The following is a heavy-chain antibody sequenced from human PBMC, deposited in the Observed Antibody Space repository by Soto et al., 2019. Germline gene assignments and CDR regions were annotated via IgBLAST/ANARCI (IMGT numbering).Heavy chain of an antibody. CDR3: AKDQGYYDFWSGYSPDFGY. CDR2: ISGSGGST. J-gene: IGHJ4*02. CDR1: GFTFSSYA. Sequence: GGSLRLSCAASGFTFSSYAMSWVRQAPGKGLEWVSAISGSGGSTYYADSVKGRFTISRDNSKNTLYLQMNSLRAEDTAVYYCAKDQGYYDFWSGYSPDFGYWGQGTLVTVSS. D-gene: IGHD3-3*01. V-gene: IGHV3-23*01.